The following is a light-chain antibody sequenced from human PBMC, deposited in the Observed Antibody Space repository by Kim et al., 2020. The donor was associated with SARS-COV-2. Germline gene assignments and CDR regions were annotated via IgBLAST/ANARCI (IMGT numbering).Light chain of an antibody. J-gene: IGLJ3*02. V-gene: IGLV2-11*01. CDR1: TSDVGRYDY. CDR3: CSYAGRYTWL. CDR2: DVS. Sequence: QSALPQPRSVSGSPGQSVTISCAGTTSDVGRYDYVSWYQQYPGKAPQLLIYDVSERPSGVPDRFSGAKSGSTASLTISGLQADDEADYYCCSYAGRYTWLFGGGTKVTVL.